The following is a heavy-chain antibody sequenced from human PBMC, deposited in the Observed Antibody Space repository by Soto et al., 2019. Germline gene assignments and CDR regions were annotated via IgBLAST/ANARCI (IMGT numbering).Heavy chain of an antibody. V-gene: IGHV4-59*01. CDR3: ASVRGGYYYAMDV. D-gene: IGHD3-10*02. CDR1: GGSISSYY. Sequence: SETLSLTCTVSGGSISSYYWSWVRQSPGKGLEWIGYFYYSGSTKYNPSLKSRVTILEDTSKNQFSLKLNSVTAADTAVYYCASVRGGYYYAMDVWGQGTTVTVSS. CDR2: FYYSGST. J-gene: IGHJ6*02.